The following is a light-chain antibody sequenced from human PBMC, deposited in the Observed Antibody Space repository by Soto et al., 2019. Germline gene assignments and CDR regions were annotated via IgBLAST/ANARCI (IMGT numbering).Light chain of an antibody. CDR3: SSYTSSSTVV. CDR1: SSDVGGYNY. CDR2: VVS. J-gene: IGLJ2*01. Sequence: QSVLTQPASVSGSPRQSITIACTGTSSDVGGYNYVSWFQQHPGKAPKLMIYVVSNRPSGVSNRCSGSKSGNAASLTISGLQAEDEAHYYCSSYTSSSTVVFGGGTKLTVL. V-gene: IGLV2-14*03.